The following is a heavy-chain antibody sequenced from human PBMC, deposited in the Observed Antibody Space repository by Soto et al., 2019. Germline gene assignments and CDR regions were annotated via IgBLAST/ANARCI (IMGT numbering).Heavy chain of an antibody. CDR1: GYTFTSYD. CDR3: ASPDTTETSESYAFDI. J-gene: IGHJ3*02. D-gene: IGHD4-17*01. Sequence: ASVKVSCKASGYTFTSYDINWVRQATGQGLEWMGWMNPNSGNTGYAQKFQGRVTMTRNTSISTAYMELSSLKASDTAMYYCASPDTTETSESYAFDIWGQGTMVTVSS. CDR2: MNPNSGNT. V-gene: IGHV1-8*01.